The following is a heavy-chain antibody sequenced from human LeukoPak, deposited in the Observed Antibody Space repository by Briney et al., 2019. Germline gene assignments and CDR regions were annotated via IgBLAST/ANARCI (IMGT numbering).Heavy chain of an antibody. D-gene: IGHD1-26*01. V-gene: IGHV4-30-4*01. CDR2: IYYSGST. CDR3: ARSIVGATLFDY. J-gene: IGHJ4*02. CDR1: GGSISSGDYY. Sequence: SQTLSLTCTVSGGSISSGDYYWRWIRQPPGEGLVWIVYIYYSGSTYYNPSLKSRVTISVDTSKNQFSLKLSSVTAADTAVYYCARSIVGATLFDYWGQGTLVTVSS.